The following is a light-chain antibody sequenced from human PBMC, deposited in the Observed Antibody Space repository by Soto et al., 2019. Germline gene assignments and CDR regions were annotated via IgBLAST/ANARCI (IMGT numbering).Light chain of an antibody. V-gene: IGKV3-11*01. Sequence: EIVWTQSPATLSLSPGERATLSCRASQSVSSYLAWYQQKPGQAPRLLIYDASNRATGIPARFSGSGSGTDFTLTIRSLEPEDFAVYYCQQRSNWPPITFGQGTRLEIK. CDR2: DAS. CDR1: QSVSSY. J-gene: IGKJ5*01. CDR3: QQRSNWPPIT.